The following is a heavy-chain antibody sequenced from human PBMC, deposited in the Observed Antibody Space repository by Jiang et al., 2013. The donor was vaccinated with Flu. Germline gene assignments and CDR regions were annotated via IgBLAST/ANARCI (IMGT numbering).Heavy chain of an antibody. CDR3: ATLRGSSYDTYLADY. J-gene: IGHJ4*02. V-gene: IGHV3-30*02. CDR1: GFTFNYYR. D-gene: IGHD3-9*01. Sequence: VQLLESGGGVVQPGGSLRLSCAASGFTFNYYRMHWVRQSPGKGLEWVASLWHDGSNKFYGDSVRGRFTISRDNSRNTLYLQMNSLRPEDTAAYYCATLRGSSYDTYLADYWGQGTLVTVSS. CDR2: LWHDGSNK.